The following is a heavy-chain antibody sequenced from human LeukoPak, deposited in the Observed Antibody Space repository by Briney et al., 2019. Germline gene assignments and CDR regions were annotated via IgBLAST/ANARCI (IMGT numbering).Heavy chain of an antibody. CDR1: GFTVSSNY. J-gene: IGHJ4*02. CDR3: ARGERWLQSDY. Sequence: GGSLRLSCAASGFTVSSNYMSWVRQAPGKGLEWVSVIYSGGSTYYADSVKGRFTISRDNSKNTLYLQTNSLRAEDTAVYYCARGERWLQSDYWGQGTLVTVSS. D-gene: IGHD5-24*01. V-gene: IGHV3-53*01. CDR2: IYSGGST.